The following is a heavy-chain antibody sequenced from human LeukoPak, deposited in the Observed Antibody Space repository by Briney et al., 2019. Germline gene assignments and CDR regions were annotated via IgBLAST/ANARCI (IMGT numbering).Heavy chain of an antibody. J-gene: IGHJ3*02. Sequence: ASVKVSFKASGYTFTGYYMHWVRQAPGQGLEWMGWINPNSGGTNYAQKFQGRVTMTRDTSISTAYMELSRLRSDDTAVYYCASTGSGSYYIFDAFDIWGQGTMVTVSS. CDR2: INPNSGGT. D-gene: IGHD3-10*01. CDR3: ASTGSGSYYIFDAFDI. CDR1: GYTFTGYY. V-gene: IGHV1-2*02.